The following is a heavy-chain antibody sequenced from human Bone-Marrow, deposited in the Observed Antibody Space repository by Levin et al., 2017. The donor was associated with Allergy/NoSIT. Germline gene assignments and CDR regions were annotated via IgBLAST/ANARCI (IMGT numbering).Heavy chain of an antibody. Sequence: GGSLRLSCAASGFTFSAVWMSWVRQGPGRGLEWVANINQDGSIKYYVDSMRGRFAISRDNAKNALYLQMNSLRAEDTAIYYCAMVKYNPGPHDYWGRGSLVTVSS. CDR1: GFTFSAVW. CDR2: INQDGSIK. V-gene: IGHV3-7*04. J-gene: IGHJ4*02. D-gene: IGHD1-14*01. CDR3: AMVKYNPGPHDY.